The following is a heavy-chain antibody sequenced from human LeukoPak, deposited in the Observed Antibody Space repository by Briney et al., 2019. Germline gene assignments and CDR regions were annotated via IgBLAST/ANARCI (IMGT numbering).Heavy chain of an antibody. CDR2: IRYDGSNK. J-gene: IGHJ4*02. D-gene: IGHD6-19*01. Sequence: PGGSLRLSCAASGFTFSSYGMHWVRQAPGKGLEWVAFIRYDGSNKYYADSVKGRFTISRDNSKNTLYLQVNRLRAEDTAVHYCAKDWSNSGWYFDYWGQGTLVTVSS. V-gene: IGHV3-30*02. CDR1: GFTFSSYG. CDR3: AKDWSNSGWYFDY.